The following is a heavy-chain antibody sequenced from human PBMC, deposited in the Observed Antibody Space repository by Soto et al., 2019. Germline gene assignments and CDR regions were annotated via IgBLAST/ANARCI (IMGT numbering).Heavy chain of an antibody. CDR3: AKVLMGYCSGGSVCRMDV. V-gene: IGHV3-23*01. CDR2: ISGSGGST. Sequence: GGSLRLSCAASGFTFSSYAMSWVRQAPGKGLEWVSAISGSGGSTYYADSVKGRFTISRDNSKNTLYLQMNSLRAEDTAVYYCAKVLMGYCSGGSVCRMDVWGQGTTVTVSS. D-gene: IGHD2-15*01. CDR1: GFTFSSYA. J-gene: IGHJ6*02.